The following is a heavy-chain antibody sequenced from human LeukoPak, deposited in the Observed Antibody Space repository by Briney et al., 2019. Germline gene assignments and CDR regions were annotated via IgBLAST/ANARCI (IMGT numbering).Heavy chain of an antibody. Sequence: SGTLSLTCGVSGGSISNTNWWSWARQPPGQGLEWIGEISLTGLTHYNPSLESRVTVSLDKSKNQLSLNLTSVTAADTAVYYCSRENGAFSPFGYWGQGTLVTVLS. J-gene: IGHJ4*02. V-gene: IGHV4-4*02. CDR2: ISLTGLT. CDR1: GGSISNTNW. D-gene: IGHD2-8*01. CDR3: SRENGAFSPFGY.